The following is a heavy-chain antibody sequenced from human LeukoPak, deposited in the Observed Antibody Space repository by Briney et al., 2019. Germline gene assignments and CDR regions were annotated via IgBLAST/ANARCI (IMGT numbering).Heavy chain of an antibody. D-gene: IGHD5-18*01. CDR3: AREDTAMVYGMDV. J-gene: IGHJ6*02. CDR1: GGSFSGYY. Sequence: SETLSLTCAVYGGSFSGYYWSWIRQPPGKGLEWIGYIYYSGSTNYNPSLKSRVTISVDTSKNQFSLKLSSVTAADTAVYYCAREDTAMVYGMDVWGQGTTVTVSS. CDR2: IYYSGST. V-gene: IGHV4-59*12.